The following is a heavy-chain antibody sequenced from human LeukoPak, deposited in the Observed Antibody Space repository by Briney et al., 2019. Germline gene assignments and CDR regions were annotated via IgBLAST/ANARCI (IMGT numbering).Heavy chain of an antibody. D-gene: IGHD3-3*01. Sequence: GGSLRLSCAASGFTFSNYWMTWVRQAPGKGLEWVADIKQDGSEKLYVNSVRGRFTISRDNAKMSLFLQMTRLRAEDTAVYYCARDNGVVHGVYYMDVWGKGTTVTVS. CDR1: GFTFSNYW. CDR2: IKQDGSEK. J-gene: IGHJ6*03. V-gene: IGHV3-7*01. CDR3: ARDNGVVHGVYYMDV.